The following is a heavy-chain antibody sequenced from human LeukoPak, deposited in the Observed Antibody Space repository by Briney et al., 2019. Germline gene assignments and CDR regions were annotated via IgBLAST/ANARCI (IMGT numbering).Heavy chain of an antibody. CDR1: SGSISTYY. CDR3: ARWLSGAVNFDV. Sequence: PSETLSLTCTVSSGSISTYYWSWIRQSPGKGLEWIGYIYYSGSTYYNPSLKSRVTISTDTSKKQFSLRLNSMTAADTAVYYCARWLSGAVNFDVWGPGTLVTVSS. J-gene: IGHJ4*02. D-gene: IGHD3-22*01. V-gene: IGHV4-59*01. CDR2: IYYSGST.